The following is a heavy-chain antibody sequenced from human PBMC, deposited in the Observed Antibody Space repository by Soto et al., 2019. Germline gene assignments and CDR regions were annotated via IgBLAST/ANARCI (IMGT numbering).Heavy chain of an antibody. CDR3: AAGGGQPRYY. CDR2: IYHRWST. J-gene: IGHJ4*02. D-gene: IGHD1-26*01. V-gene: IGHV4-30-2*01. Sequence: QLQLQESGSGLVKPSQTLSLTCAVSGGSISSGGYSWSWIRQPPGKGLEWFGYIYHRWSTYYNPSLTCRGTIAVDGSKNQVSLKLGAVTAADAVVYYCAAGGGQPRYYWGQGTPVTVSS. CDR1: GGSISSGGYS.